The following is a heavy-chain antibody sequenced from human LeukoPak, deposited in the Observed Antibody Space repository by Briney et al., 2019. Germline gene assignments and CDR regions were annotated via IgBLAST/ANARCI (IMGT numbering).Heavy chain of an antibody. CDR2: IYTSGST. V-gene: IGHV4-4*07. D-gene: IGHD6-19*01. CDR1: GGSISSYY. Sequence: MTSETLSLTCTVSGGSISSYYWSWIRQPAGKGLEWIGRIYTSGSTNYNPSLKSRVTMSVDTSKNQFSLKLSSVTAADTAVYYCASVASQWLFDYWGQGTLVTVSS. J-gene: IGHJ4*02. CDR3: ASVASQWLFDY.